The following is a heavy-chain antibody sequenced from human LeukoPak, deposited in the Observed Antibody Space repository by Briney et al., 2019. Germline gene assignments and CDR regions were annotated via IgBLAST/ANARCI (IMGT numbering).Heavy chain of an antibody. V-gene: IGHV4-31*03. D-gene: IGHD6-6*01. CDR3: ARGVYSNAFDI. J-gene: IGHJ3*02. CDR2: IYYSGST. Sequence: SETLSLTCTVSGGSISSGGYYWSWIRQHPGKGLEWIGYIYYSGSTNYNPSLKSRVTISVDTSKNQFSLKLSSVTAADTAVYYCARGVYSNAFDIWGQGTMVTVSS. CDR1: GGSISSGGYY.